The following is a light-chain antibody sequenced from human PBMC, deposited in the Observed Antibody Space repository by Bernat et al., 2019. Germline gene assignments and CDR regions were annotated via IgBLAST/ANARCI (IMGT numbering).Light chain of an antibody. Sequence: QSALTQPASVSGSPGQSITISCTGTSSEVGSYNLVSWYQQHPGKAPKLIIYEVTKRPSGVSNRFSGSKSGNTASLTISGLQPEDEADYFCCSYAGRSTFDVFGGGTELTVL. CDR2: EVT. J-gene: IGLJ2*01. CDR1: SSEVGSYNL. V-gene: IGLV2-23*02. CDR3: CSYAGRSTFDV.